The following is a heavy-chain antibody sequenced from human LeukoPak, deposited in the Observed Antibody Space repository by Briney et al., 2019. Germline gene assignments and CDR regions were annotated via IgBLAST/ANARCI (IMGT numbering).Heavy chain of an antibody. CDR1: GFTFSNYA. J-gene: IGHJ6*02. D-gene: IGHD1-26*01. CDR2: ISGSGVNT. V-gene: IGHV3-23*01. CDR3: ARDVRVGGGGMDV. Sequence: GGSLRLSCAASGFTFSNYAMNWVRQAPGKGLEWVSLISGSGVNTYYADSVKGRFTISRDTSKNTVSSQMNSLRGEDTAVYYCARDVRVGGGGMDVWGQGTPVTVSS.